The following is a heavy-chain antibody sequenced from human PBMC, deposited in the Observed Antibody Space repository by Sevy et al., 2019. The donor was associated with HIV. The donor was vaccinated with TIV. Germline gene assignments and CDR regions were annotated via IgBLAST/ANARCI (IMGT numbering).Heavy chain of an antibody. Sequence: GGSLRLSCAASGFTFSSYAMSWVRQAPGKGLEWVSVISGSGGSTYYADSVKGRFTISRDNSKNTLYLQMNSLRAEDTAVYYCAKGYHDYVWGSYRAPFDYWGQGTLVTVSS. CDR3: AKGYHDYVWGSYRAPFDY. J-gene: IGHJ4*02. CDR2: ISGSGGST. D-gene: IGHD3-16*02. CDR1: GFTFSSYA. V-gene: IGHV3-23*01.